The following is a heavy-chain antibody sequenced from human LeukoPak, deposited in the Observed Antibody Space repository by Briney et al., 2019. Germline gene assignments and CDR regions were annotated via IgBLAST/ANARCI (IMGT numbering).Heavy chain of an antibody. Sequence: SETLSLTCAVYGGSFSGYYWSWIRQPPGKGLEWIGEINHSGSTNYNPSLKSRVIISVDTSKNQLPLKLSSVTAADTAVYYCARGPGYCSGGSCYRIINYYGMDVWGKGTTVTVSS. CDR1: GGSFSGYY. CDR3: ARGPGYCSGGSCYRIINYYGMDV. D-gene: IGHD2-15*01. CDR2: INHSGST. J-gene: IGHJ6*04. V-gene: IGHV4-34*01.